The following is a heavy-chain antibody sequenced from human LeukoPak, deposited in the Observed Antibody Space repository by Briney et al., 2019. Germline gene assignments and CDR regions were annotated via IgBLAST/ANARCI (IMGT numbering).Heavy chain of an antibody. CDR2: INSDGSST. V-gene: IGHV3-74*01. Sequence: GGSLRLSCAASGVTFSSYWMHWVRQAPGKGLVWVSRINSDGSSTSYADAVKGRFTISRDNAKNTLYLQMNSLRAEDTAVYYCARRYGSGSYIFDYWGQGTLVTVSS. D-gene: IGHD3-10*01. CDR3: ARRYGSGSYIFDY. CDR1: GVTFSSYW. J-gene: IGHJ4*02.